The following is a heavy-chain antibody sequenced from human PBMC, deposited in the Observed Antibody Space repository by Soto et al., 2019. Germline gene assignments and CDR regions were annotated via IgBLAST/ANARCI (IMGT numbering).Heavy chain of an antibody. D-gene: IGHD3-10*01. V-gene: IGHV4-34*01. CDR1: GESFSAYI. CDR3: ARVRKTMVRGTKLDY. Sequence: PSETLSLTCAVYGESFSAYIWTWIRQTPGKGLQWIGEINHRGSASYNPSLKSRVTISVHTSNSQFSLELSSVTAADTAVYYCARVRKTMVRGTKLDYWGQGPLVTVSS. J-gene: IGHJ4*02. CDR2: INHRGSA.